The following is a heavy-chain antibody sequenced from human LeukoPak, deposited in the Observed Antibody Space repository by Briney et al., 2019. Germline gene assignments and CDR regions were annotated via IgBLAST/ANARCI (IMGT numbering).Heavy chain of an antibody. CDR3: ARARSPSIAALDFDY. CDR2: INPSGGST. Sequence: GASVKVYCKASGYTFTSYYMHWVRQAPGQGLEWMGIINPSGGSTSYAQKFQGRVTMTRDTSTSTVYMELSSLRSEDTAVYYCARARSPSIAALDFDYWGQGTLVTVSS. CDR1: GYTFTSYY. J-gene: IGHJ4*02. D-gene: IGHD6-6*01. V-gene: IGHV1-46*01.